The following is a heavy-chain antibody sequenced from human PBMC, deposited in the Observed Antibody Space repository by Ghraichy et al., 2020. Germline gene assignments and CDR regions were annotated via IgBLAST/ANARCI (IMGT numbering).Heavy chain of an antibody. D-gene: IGHD3-3*01. CDR3: ARDHLYYDFWSGPGP. CDR2: ISSSGSTI. Sequence: GESLNISCAASGFTFSSYEMNWVRQAPGKGLEWVSYISSSGSTIYYADSVKGRFTISRDNAKNSLYLQMNSLRAEDTAVYYCARDHLYYDFWSGPGPWGQGTLVTVSS. CDR1: GFTFSSYE. V-gene: IGHV3-48*03. J-gene: IGHJ5*02.